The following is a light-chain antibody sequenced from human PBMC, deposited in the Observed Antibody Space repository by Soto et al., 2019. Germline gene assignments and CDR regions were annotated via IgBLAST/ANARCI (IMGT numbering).Light chain of an antibody. J-gene: IGKJ2*01. CDR1: QSVNIN. CDR3: HQYNSWPYT. CDR2: AAS. Sequence: EILMTQSPATLSLSPGERATLSCRASQSVNINLAWYQQRPGQAPRVLIYAASTRATGVPDRFSGSGSGTEFTLTISSLQPEDFAVHYCHQYNSWPYTFG. V-gene: IGKV3-15*01.